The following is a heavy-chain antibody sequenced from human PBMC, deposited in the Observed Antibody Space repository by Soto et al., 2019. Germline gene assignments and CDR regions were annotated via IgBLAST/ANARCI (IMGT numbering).Heavy chain of an antibody. J-gene: IGHJ4*02. D-gene: IGHD4-17*01. V-gene: IGHV1-2*04. CDR2: INPNSGGT. Sequence: QVQLVQSGAEVKKPGASVKVSCKASGYTFTGYYMHCVRQAPGQGLERMGWINPNSGGTNYAQKFQGWVSMTRDTSISTAYMELSRLRSDDTAVYYCATQRDFGDYGAFDYWGQGTLVTVSS. CDR1: GYTFTGYY. CDR3: ATQRDFGDYGAFDY.